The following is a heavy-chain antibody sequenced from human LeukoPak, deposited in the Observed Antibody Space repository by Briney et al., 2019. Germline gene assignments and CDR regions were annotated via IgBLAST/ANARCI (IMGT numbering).Heavy chain of an antibody. J-gene: IGHJ1*01. CDR1: GGSFSGYY. V-gene: IGHV4-34*01. CDR3: ARGPLIPISQLWWYFQH. Sequence: SETLSLTCAVHGGSFSGYYWSWIRQPPGKGLEWIGEINHSGSTNCNPSLKSRVTISVDTSKNQFSLKLSSVTAADTAVYYCARGPLIPISQLWWYFQHWGQGTLVTVSS. D-gene: IGHD2-21*01. CDR2: INHSGST.